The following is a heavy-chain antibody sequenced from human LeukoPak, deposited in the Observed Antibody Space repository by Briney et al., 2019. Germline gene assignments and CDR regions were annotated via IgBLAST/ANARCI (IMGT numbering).Heavy chain of an antibody. CDR1: GFTFSSYA. CDR3: AKSESRWPGGGY. Sequence: PGGSLRLSCAASGFTFSSYAMSWVRQAPGKGLEWVSAISGSGGSTYYADSVKGRFTTSRDNSKNTLYLQMNSLRAEDTAVYYCAKSESRWPGGGYWGQGTLVTVSS. J-gene: IGHJ4*02. CDR2: ISGSGGST. D-gene: IGHD3-10*01. V-gene: IGHV3-23*01.